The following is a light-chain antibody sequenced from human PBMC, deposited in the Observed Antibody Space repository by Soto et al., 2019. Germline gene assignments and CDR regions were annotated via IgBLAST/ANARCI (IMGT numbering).Light chain of an antibody. V-gene: IGKV3-15*01. CDR3: QQYNNWPTGT. Sequence: EIVMTQSPATLPVSPGERATLSCRASQSVSSNLAWYQQKPGQAPRLLIYGASTRATGIPARFSGSGSGTEFTLTISSLQSEDFAVYYCQQYNNWPTGTFGQGTRLEIK. J-gene: IGKJ5*01. CDR2: GAS. CDR1: QSVSSN.